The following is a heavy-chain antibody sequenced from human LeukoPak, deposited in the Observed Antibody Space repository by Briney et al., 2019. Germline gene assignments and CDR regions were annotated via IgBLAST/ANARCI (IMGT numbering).Heavy chain of an antibody. Sequence: SVKVSCKASGGTFSSYAISWVRQAPGQGLEWMGRIIPILGIANYAQKFQGRVTITADKSTSTAYMELSSLRSEDTAVYYCARNMGNRPFDYWGQGTLVTVSS. CDR2: IIPILGIA. CDR3: ARNMGNRPFDY. CDR1: GGTFSSYA. J-gene: IGHJ4*02. V-gene: IGHV1-69*04. D-gene: IGHD1-14*01.